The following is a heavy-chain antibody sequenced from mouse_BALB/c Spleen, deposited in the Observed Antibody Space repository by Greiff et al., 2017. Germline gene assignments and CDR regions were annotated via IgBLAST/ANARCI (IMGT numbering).Heavy chain of an antibody. D-gene: IGHD2-14*01. CDR3: ASRYDNDWFAY. Sequence: VQLHQSGAELAKPAASVSMSCKASGYTFTSYCMHWVKQRPGQGLEWIGYINPSTGYTEYNQKFKDKATLTADKSSSTAYMQLNSLTSEDSAVYYCASRYDNDWFAYWGQGTLVTVSA. CDR2: INPSTGYT. CDR1: GYTFTSYC. V-gene: IGHV1-7*01. J-gene: IGHJ3*01.